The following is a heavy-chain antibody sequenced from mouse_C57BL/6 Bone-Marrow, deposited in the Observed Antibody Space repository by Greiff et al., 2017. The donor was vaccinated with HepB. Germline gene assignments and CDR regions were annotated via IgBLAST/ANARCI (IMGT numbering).Heavy chain of an antibody. Sequence: QVQLQQSGAELMKPGASVKLSCKATGYTFTGYWIEWVKQRPGEILPGSGSTNYNEKFKGKATFTADTSSNTAYMQLSSLTTEDSAIYYCARSGYYGSSYGYFDVWGTGTTVTVSS. CDR2: ILPGSGST. CDR3: ARSGYYGSSYGYFDV. V-gene: IGHV1-9*01. CDR1: GYTFTGYW. D-gene: IGHD1-1*01. J-gene: IGHJ1*03.